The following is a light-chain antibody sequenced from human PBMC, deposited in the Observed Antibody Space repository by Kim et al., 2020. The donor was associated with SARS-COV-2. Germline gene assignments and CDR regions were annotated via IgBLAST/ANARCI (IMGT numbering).Light chain of an antibody. Sequence: SPGEMATRSCRASQSVSNYLAWYQQKPGQIPRLLIYDASHRATGIPARFSGSGSGTDFTLTISSLEPEDFAVYYCQQRSNWPPWTFGQGTKVDIK. CDR2: DAS. V-gene: IGKV3-11*01. CDR1: QSVSNY. CDR3: QQRSNWPPWT. J-gene: IGKJ1*01.